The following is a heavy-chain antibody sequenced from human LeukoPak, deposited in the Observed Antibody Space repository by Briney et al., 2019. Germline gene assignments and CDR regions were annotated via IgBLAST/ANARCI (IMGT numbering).Heavy chain of an antibody. CDR2: ISTYNGNT. J-gene: IGHJ4*02. Sequence: ASVKVSCKASGYTFTNYGVSWVRQAPGQGLEWMGWISTYNGNTNYAQKLQGRVTMTTDTSTSTAYMELRSLRSDDTAVYYCAREEYSSGWYVIDYWGQGTLVTVSS. D-gene: IGHD6-19*01. V-gene: IGHV1-18*01. CDR3: AREEYSSGWYVIDY. CDR1: GYTFTNYG.